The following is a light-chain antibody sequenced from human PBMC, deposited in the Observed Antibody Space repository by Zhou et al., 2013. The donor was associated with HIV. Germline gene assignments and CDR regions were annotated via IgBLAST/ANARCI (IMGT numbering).Light chain of an antibody. CDR3: QQSYSTPLT. CDR1: QNIRNY. Sequence: QMTQSPSSMSASVGDRVTITCRTSQNIRNYLNWYHQKPGKAPKLLIYAASSLYSGVPSRFSGSGAGSEFTLTISSLQPEDFGSYYCQQSYSTPLTFGGGTKVEIK. J-gene: IGKJ4*01. V-gene: IGKV1-39*01. CDR2: AAS.